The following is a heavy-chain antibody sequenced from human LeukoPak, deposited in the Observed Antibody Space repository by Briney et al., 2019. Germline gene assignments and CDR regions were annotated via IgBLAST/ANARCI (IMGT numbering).Heavy chain of an antibody. CDR1: SGSISSSDYY. D-gene: IGHD2-21*01. Sequence: SQTLSLTCTVSSGSISSSDYYWGWIRQPPGMGLEWIGNFYYGGSTYCNPSLKSRLTISVDRSKNQFSLNLSSVAAAGTAVYYCARDGDSGSPRWYFDYWGQGTLVTVSS. J-gene: IGHJ4*02. V-gene: IGHV4-39*07. CDR2: FYYGGST. CDR3: ARDGDSGSPRWYFDY.